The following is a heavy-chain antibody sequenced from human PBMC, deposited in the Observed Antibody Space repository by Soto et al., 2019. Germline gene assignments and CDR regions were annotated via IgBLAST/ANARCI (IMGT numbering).Heavy chain of an antibody. D-gene: IGHD1-1*01. CDR3: ARVANGTPGTQGDY. CDR2: IIPIFGTA. J-gene: IGHJ4*02. CDR1: GGTFSSYA. Sequence: GASVKVSCKASGGTFSSYAISWVRQAPGQGLEWMGGIIPIFGTANYAQKFQGRVTITADKSTSTAYMELSSLRSEDTAVYYCARVANGTPGTQGDYWGQGTLVTVSS. V-gene: IGHV1-69*06.